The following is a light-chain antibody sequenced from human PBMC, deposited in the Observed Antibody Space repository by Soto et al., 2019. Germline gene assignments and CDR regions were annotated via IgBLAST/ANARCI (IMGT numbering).Light chain of an antibody. J-gene: IGLJ1*01. CDR1: SSDVGGYNY. CDR2: EVS. Sequence: QSVLTQPPSASGSPGQSVTISCAGTSSDVGGYNYVSWYQQYPGKVPKLMIYEVSERPSGVPDRFSGSKSGNTAFLTVSGLQAEDEADYYCLSYADTAYVFGTGTMLTVL. V-gene: IGLV2-8*01. CDR3: LSYADTAYV.